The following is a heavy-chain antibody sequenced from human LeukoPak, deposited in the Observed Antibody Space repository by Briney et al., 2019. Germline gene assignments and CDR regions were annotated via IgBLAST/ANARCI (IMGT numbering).Heavy chain of an antibody. CDR2: MSSSGATT. J-gene: IGHJ4*02. Sequence: RGSLRLSCAASGFAFSNYAMSWVRQAPGKGLEWVSGMSSSGATTYYADSVKGRFTISRDNSKNTLYLQMNSLRAEDTAIYYCAKAIRFTSSGIDYWGQGTLVTFSS. V-gene: IGHV3-23*01. CDR3: AKAIRFTSSGIDY. D-gene: IGHD6-13*01. CDR1: GFAFSNYA.